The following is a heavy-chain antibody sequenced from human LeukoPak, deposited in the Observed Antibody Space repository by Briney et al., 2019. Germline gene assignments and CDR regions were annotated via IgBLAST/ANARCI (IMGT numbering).Heavy chain of an antibody. CDR3: ARDSFGPGQLWSDFDY. V-gene: IGHV3-30*04. J-gene: IGHJ4*02. CDR2: ISYDGSNK. Sequence: GGSLRLSCAASGFAFSSYAMHWVRQDPDKGLEWVAFISYDGSNKYHADSVKGRFTISRDNTKNTLYLQMNSLRREDTAVYYCARDSFGPGQLWSDFDYWGQGTLVTVSS. D-gene: IGHD5-18*01. CDR1: GFAFSSYA.